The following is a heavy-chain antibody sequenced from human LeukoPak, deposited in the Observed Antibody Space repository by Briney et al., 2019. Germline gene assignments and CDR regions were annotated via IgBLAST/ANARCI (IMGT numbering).Heavy chain of an antibody. CDR2: ISYDGSKK. V-gene: IGHV3-30-3*01. Sequence: GGSLRLSCAASGFSFSVYAVHWVRQAPGKGLEWVAVISYDGSKKFYADSVKGRFTISRDNSENTLYLQMTSLRAEDTAVYYCARGGWIQTANTLFDYWGQGTLVAVSS. CDR1: GFSFSVYA. J-gene: IGHJ4*02. CDR3: ARGGWIQTANTLFDY. D-gene: IGHD5-18*01.